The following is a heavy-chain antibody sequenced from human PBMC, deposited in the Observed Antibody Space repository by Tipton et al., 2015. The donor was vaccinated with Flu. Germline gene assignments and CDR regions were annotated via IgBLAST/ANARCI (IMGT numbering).Heavy chain of an antibody. CDR1: GGSFSGYY. Sequence: TLSLTCAVYGGSFSGYYWSWIRQPPGKGLEWIGEINHSGSTYYNPSLKSRVTISVDTSKNQFSLKLSSVTAADTAVYYCARRRQTGGIDAFDIWGQGTMVTVSS. D-gene: IGHD4-23*01. V-gene: IGHV4-34*01. CDR2: INHSGST. CDR3: ARRRQTGGIDAFDI. J-gene: IGHJ3*02.